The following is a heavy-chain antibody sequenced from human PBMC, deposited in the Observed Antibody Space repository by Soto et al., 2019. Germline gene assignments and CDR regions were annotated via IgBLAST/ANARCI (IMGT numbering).Heavy chain of an antibody. CDR2: RWYDGSNK. J-gene: IGHJ4*02. CDR1: GFTCSSYG. CDR3: ARDYDFWSGYSLGLAY. V-gene: IGHV3-33*01. D-gene: IGHD3-3*01. Sequence: QVQLVESGGGVVQPGRSLRLSCAASGFTCSSYGIHWVRQAPGKGLEWVAVRWYDGSNKYYADSVKGRFTISRDNSKNTLYLQMNSLRAEDTAVYYCARDYDFWSGYSLGLAYWGQGTLVTVSS.